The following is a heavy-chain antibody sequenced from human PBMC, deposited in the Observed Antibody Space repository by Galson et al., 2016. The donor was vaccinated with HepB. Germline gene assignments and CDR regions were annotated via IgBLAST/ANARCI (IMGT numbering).Heavy chain of an antibody. CDR2: IYWDDDK. V-gene: IGHV2-5*02. CDR3: AHEPPNLYGDFAGNNYFDP. Sequence: PALVKPTQTLTLTCTFSGFSLTTTGVGVGWIRQPPGKALEWLALIYWDDDKRYSPSLKTRLTITKDTSKNQVVLTLANLDPADTGTYYFAHEPPNLYGDFAGNNYFDPWGQGILVAVSS. D-gene: IGHD4-17*01. J-gene: IGHJ5*02. CDR1: GFSLTTTGVG.